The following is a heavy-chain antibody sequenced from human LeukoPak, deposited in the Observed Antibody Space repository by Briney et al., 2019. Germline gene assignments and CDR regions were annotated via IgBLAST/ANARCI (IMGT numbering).Heavy chain of an antibody. CDR3: ARSLVGATPFDY. J-gene: IGHJ4*02. CDR1: GGTFSSYA. Sequence: ASVKVSCKASGGTFSSYAISWVRQAPGQGLEWMGGIIPIFGTANYAQKFQGRVTITADESTSTAYMELSSLRSEDTAVYYCARSLVGATPFDYWGQGTLVTVSS. D-gene: IGHD1-26*01. V-gene: IGHV1-69*01. CDR2: IIPIFGTA.